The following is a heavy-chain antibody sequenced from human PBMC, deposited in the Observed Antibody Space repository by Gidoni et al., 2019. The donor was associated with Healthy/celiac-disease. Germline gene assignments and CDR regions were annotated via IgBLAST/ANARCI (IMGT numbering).Heavy chain of an antibody. V-gene: IGHV3-9*01. Sequence: EVQLVESGGGLVQPGRSLILSCAASGFTFDDYAMHWVRQAPGKGLEWCSGISWNSGSIGYADSVKCRFTISRDNAKNSLYLQMNSLRAEDTDVYYWAKGPVGDYVFDYWGQGTLVTVSS. CDR1: GFTFDDYA. J-gene: IGHJ4*02. CDR2: ISWNSGSI. CDR3: AKGPVGDYVFDY. D-gene: IGHD4-17*01.